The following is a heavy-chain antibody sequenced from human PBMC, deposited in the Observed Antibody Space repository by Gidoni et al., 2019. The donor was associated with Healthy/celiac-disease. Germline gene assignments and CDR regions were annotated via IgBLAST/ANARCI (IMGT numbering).Heavy chain of an antibody. V-gene: IGHV4-31*03. J-gene: IGHJ4*02. CDR3: ARASYYYDSSGYYSPEEIDY. D-gene: IGHD3-22*01. Sequence: QVQLQESGPGLVKPSQTLSLTCTVSGGSISSVGYYWSWIRQHPGTGLEWIGYIYYSGSTYYNPSLKSRVTISVDTSKNQFSLKLSSVTAADTAVYYCARASYYYDSSGYYSPEEIDYWGQGTLVTVSS. CDR1: GGSISSVGYY. CDR2: IYYSGST.